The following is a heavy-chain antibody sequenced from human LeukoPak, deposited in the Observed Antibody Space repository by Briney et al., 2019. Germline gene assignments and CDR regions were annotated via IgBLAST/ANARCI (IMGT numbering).Heavy chain of an antibody. Sequence: PGGSLRLSCAASGFTFDDYAMHWVRQAPGKGLEWVSTISWNSGSIGYADSVKGRFTISRDNAKNSLYLQMNSLRAEDMALYYCAKDIGGEGGYSYGLDYWGQGTLVTVSS. J-gene: IGHJ4*02. CDR3: AKDIGGEGGYSYGLDY. V-gene: IGHV3-9*03. CDR2: ISWNSGSI. CDR1: GFTFDDYA. D-gene: IGHD5-18*01.